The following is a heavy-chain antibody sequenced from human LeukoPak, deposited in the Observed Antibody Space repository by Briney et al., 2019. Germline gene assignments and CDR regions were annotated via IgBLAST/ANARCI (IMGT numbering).Heavy chain of an antibody. CDR2: IIPILGIA. D-gene: IGHD3-10*01. Sequence: ASVKVSCKASGGTFSSYAISWVRQAPGQGLEWMGRIIPILGIANYAQKFQGRVTITADKSTSTAYMELSSLRSEDTAVYYCARGGYYYRSDWFDPWGQGTLVTVSS. CDR3: ARGGYYYRSDWFDP. CDR1: GGTFSSYA. J-gene: IGHJ5*02. V-gene: IGHV1-69*04.